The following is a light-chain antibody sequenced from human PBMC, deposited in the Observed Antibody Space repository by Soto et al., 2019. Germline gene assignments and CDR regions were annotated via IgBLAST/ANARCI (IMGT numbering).Light chain of an antibody. V-gene: IGKV3-11*01. CDR2: HAS. Sequence: EIVLTQSPATLSLSPGERATLSCRASQSVSSYLAWYQQKPGQAPRLLIYHASNRATGIPARFSGSGSETDFTLTISSLEPEDFAVYYCQQRYSWPPITFGQGTRLEI. J-gene: IGKJ5*01. CDR3: QQRYSWPPIT. CDR1: QSVSSY.